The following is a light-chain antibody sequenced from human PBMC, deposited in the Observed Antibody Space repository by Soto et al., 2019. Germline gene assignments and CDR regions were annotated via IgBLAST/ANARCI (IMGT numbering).Light chain of an antibody. Sequence: EIVLTQSPGTLSLSPGERATLSCRASQSVSSSYLAWYQQKPGQAPRLLIYGASSRATGIPDRFSGSGSGTDFTLTISSLQSEDFAVYYCQQYNLRPLFGGGTKVEIK. CDR1: QSVSSSY. V-gene: IGKV3-20*01. CDR2: GAS. CDR3: QQYNLRPL. J-gene: IGKJ4*01.